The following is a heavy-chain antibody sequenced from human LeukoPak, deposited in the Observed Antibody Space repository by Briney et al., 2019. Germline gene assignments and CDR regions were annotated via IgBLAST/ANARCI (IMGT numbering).Heavy chain of an antibody. D-gene: IGHD3-22*01. CDR3: AKTHYYDSSGGTDY. CDR2: IIGSGGST. V-gene: IGHV3-23*01. Sequence: GGSLRLSCAASGFIFSSYGMSWVRQAPGKGPEWVSGIIGSGGSTYYADSVKGRFTISRDNSKNTLYLQMNSLRAEDTAVYYCAKTHYYDSSGGTDYWGQGTQVTVSS. J-gene: IGHJ4*02. CDR1: GFIFSSYG.